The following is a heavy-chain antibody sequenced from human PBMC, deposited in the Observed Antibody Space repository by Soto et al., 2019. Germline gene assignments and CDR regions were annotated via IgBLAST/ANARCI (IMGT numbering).Heavy chain of an antibody. CDR1: AFTFSSYA. D-gene: IGHD2-21*02. J-gene: IGHJ4*02. CDR3: AKGRASDCPGCTQDY. V-gene: IGHV3-23*01. CDR2: VRGSGDST. Sequence: EVQLLESGGGLAQPGGSLRLSCAASAFTFSSYAMSWVRQAPGKGLEWVSAVRGSGDSTYYADSVKSRFTFSRDNSKNTLYLQMNSLRAEDTAVYYCAKGRASDCPGCTQDYWGQGTLVTVSS.